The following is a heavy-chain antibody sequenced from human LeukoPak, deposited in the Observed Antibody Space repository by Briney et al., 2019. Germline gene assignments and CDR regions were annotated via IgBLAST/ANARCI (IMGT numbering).Heavy chain of an antibody. CDR1: GYTFTGYY. Sequence: ASVKVSCKASGYTFTGYYMHWVRQAPGQGLEWMGWISPNSGGTNYAQKFQGRVTMTRDTSISTAYMELSRLRSDDTAVYYCAKGGMVQDEDFDYWGQGTLVTVSS. J-gene: IGHJ4*02. V-gene: IGHV1-2*02. CDR2: ISPNSGGT. CDR3: AKGGMVQDEDFDY. D-gene: IGHD3-10*01.